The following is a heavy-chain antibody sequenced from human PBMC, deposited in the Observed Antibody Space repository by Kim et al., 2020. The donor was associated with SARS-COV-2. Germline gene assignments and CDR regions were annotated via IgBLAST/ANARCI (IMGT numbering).Heavy chain of an antibody. CDR3: ARLPWNDDVDYYDSSGYYGFDY. CDR1: GGSISSSSYY. D-gene: IGHD3-22*01. Sequence: SETLSLTCTVSGGSISSSSYYWGWIRQPPGKGLEWIGSIYYSGSTYYNPSLKSRVTISVDTSKNQFSLKLSSVTAADTAVYYCARLPWNDDVDYYDSSGYYGFDYWGQGTLVTVSS. CDR2: IYYSGST. J-gene: IGHJ4*02. V-gene: IGHV4-39*01.